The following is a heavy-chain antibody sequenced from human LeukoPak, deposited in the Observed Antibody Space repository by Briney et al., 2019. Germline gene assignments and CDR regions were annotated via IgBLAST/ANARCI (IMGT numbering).Heavy chain of an antibody. CDR1: GYTFTAYW. D-gene: IGHD2-15*01. CDR3: ARTLEAAALFDY. V-gene: IGHV5-51*01. CDR2: IYPGDSDT. Sequence: GESLKISCKVSGYTFTAYWIAWVRQMPGKGLEWMGIIYPGDSDTRYSPSFQGQVTISADRSISTAYLQWSSLKASDTAMYYCARTLEAAALFDYWGQGTLVTVSS. J-gene: IGHJ4*02.